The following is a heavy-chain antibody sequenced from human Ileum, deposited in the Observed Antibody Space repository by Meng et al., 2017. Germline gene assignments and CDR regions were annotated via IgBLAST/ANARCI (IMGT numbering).Heavy chain of an antibody. D-gene: IGHD2/OR15-2a*01. V-gene: IGHV3-73*01. J-gene: IGHJ2*01. CDR2: IRSKTKNYAT. Sequence: EVQWWELRGGLVQHGGSRNISCEAFGVRFSGSGLHGVRQASGKGPEWVGRIRSKTKNYATSYAASVKGRFTVSRDDSKSTAYLQMISLKTEDTAVYYCARATFDENTKDWSFDLWGRGTLVTVSS. CDR1: GVRFSGSG. CDR3: ARATFDENTKDWSFDL.